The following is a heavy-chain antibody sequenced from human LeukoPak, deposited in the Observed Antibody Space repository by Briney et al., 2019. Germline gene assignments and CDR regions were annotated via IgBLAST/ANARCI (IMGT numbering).Heavy chain of an antibody. Sequence: ASVKVSCKASGYTFTGYYMHWVRQAPGQGLEWMGWINPNSGGTNYALKFQGRVTMTRDTSISTAYMELSRLRSDDTAVYYCARDWRSVTIFADYYYYYMDVWGKGTTVTVSS. CDR3: ARDWRSVTIFADYYYYYMDV. D-gene: IGHD3-3*01. CDR2: INPNSGGT. V-gene: IGHV1-2*02. J-gene: IGHJ6*03. CDR1: GYTFTGYY.